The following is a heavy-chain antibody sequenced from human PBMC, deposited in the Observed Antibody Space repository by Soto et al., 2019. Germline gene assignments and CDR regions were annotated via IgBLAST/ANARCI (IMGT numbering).Heavy chain of an antibody. D-gene: IGHD3-22*01. CDR2: IYYSGST. J-gene: IGHJ5*02. V-gene: IGHV4-59*01. CDR3: ARGWDYYDSSGYPFDP. Sequence: PSETLSLTCTVSGGSISSYYWSWIRQPPGKGLEWIGCIYYSGSTNYNPSLKSRVTISVDTSKNQFSLKLSSVTAADTAVYYCARGWDYYDSSGYPFDPWGQGTLVTVSS. CDR1: GGSISSYY.